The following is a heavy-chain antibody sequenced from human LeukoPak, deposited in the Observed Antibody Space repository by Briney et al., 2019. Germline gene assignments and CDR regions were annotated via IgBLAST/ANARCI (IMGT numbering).Heavy chain of an antibody. CDR3: AKDQRFGDLDDY. CDR2: ISGSAITT. D-gene: IGHD3-10*01. J-gene: IGHJ4*02. V-gene: IGHV3-23*01. CDR1: GFTFSNYA. Sequence: GGSLRLSCTTPGFTFSNYAMSWVRQAPGKGLEWVSSISGSAITTYYADSVKGRFAISRDNSKNTLYLQMTSLRAEDTAVYYCAKDQRFGDLDDYRGQGTLVTVS.